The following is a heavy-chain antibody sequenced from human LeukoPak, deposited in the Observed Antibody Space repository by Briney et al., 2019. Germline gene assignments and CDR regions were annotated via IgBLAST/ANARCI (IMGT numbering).Heavy chain of an antibody. V-gene: IGHV3-23*01. CDR1: GFTFSSYA. CDR2: ISGSGGNT. Sequence: GGSLRLSCAASGFTFSSYALNWVRQAPGKGLEWVSVISGSGGNTYYADSVKGRFTISRDNAKNSLYLQMNSLRAEDTAVYYCAREPVAGLPPDYWGQGTLVTVSS. D-gene: IGHD6-19*01. CDR3: AREPVAGLPPDY. J-gene: IGHJ4*02.